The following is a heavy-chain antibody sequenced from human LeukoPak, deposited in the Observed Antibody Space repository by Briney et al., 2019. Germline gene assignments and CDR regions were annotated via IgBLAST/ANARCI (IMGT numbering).Heavy chain of an antibody. V-gene: IGHV3-11*01. J-gene: IGHJ2*01. Sequence: GGSLRLSCAASGFTFSDYYMSWIRQAPGKGLEWVSYISSSGSTIYYADSVKGRFTISRDNAKNSLYLQMNSLRAEDTAAYYCARSRYYYDSSGYPGGYWYFDLWGRGTLVTVSS. CDR1: GFTFSDYY. CDR3: ARSRYYYDSSGYPGGYWYFDL. CDR2: ISSSGSTI. D-gene: IGHD3-22*01.